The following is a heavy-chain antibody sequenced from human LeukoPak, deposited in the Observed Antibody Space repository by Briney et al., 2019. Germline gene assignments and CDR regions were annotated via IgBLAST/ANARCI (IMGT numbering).Heavy chain of an antibody. CDR1: GGTFSSYA. Sequence: SVKVSCKASGGTFSSYAISWVRQAPGQGLEWMGRIIPILGIANYAQKFQGRVTITADKSTSTAHMELSSLRSEDTAVYYCARGAIAAAGNYYYGMDVWGQGTTVTVSS. V-gene: IGHV1-69*04. J-gene: IGHJ6*02. CDR2: IIPILGIA. CDR3: ARGAIAAAGNYYYGMDV. D-gene: IGHD6-13*01.